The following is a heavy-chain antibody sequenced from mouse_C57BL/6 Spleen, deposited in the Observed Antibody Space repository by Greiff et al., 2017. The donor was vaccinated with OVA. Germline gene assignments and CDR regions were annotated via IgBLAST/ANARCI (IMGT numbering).Heavy chain of an antibody. D-gene: IGHD2-3*01. Sequence: QVQLQQSGAELVRPGASVKLSCKASGYTFTDYYINWVKQRPGQGLEWIARFYPGSGNTYYNEKFKGKATLTAEKSSSTAYMQLSSLTSEDSAVYFCARNGYYAYWGQGTTLTVSS. V-gene: IGHV1-76*01. J-gene: IGHJ2*01. CDR1: GYTFTDYY. CDR3: ARNGYYAY. CDR2: FYPGSGNT.